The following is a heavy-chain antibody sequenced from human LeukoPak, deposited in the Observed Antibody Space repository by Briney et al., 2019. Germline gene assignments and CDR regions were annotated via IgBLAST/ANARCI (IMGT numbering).Heavy chain of an antibody. CDR3: ARRGVGSKYSYGYPTA. V-gene: IGHV4-4*02. Sequence: XETLSLTCADSGGSISSSNWWSGVRQPPGKGLEGIGEIYHSGSTNYNPSLKRRVTISVDKSKNEFSLKLSSVTAADPAVYYCARRGVGSKYSYGYPTAWGQGTLVTVSS. CDR2: IYHSGST. J-gene: IGHJ5*02. CDR1: GGSISSSNW. D-gene: IGHD5-18*01.